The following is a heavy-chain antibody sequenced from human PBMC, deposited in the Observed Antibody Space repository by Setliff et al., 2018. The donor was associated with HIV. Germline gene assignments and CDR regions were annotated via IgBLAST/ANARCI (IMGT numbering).Heavy chain of an antibody. D-gene: IGHD3-22*01. V-gene: IGHV3-9*01. J-gene: IGHJ5*02. CDR1: GFKFGDYA. CDR3: ARGVVVAAHNWFDP. CDR2: ISWNGGDI. Sequence: PGGSLRLSCAASGFKFGDYAMHWVRQAPGKGLEWVSGISWNGGDIGYADSVKGRFTISRDNAKNSLHLQMNSLRAEDTAVYYCARGVVVAAHNWFDPWGQGTLVTVSS.